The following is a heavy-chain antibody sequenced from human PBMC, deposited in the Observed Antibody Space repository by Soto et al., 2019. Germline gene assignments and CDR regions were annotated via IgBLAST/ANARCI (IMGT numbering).Heavy chain of an antibody. CDR1: GGSISSYY. J-gene: IGHJ4*02. Sequence: QMQLQESGPGLVKPSETLSLTCTVSGGSISSYYWSWIRHPPGKGLEWIGYIYYSGSTNYNPSLKSRVTISVDTSKNQFSLKLSSVTAADTAVSYCARAEGAAMGHFDYWGQGTLVTVSS. CDR2: IYYSGST. CDR3: ARAEGAAMGHFDY. D-gene: IGHD5-18*01. V-gene: IGHV4-59*01.